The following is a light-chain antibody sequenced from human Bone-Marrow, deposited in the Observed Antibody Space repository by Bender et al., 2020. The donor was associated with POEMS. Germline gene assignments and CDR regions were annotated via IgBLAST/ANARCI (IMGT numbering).Light chain of an antibody. V-gene: IGLV2-14*03. CDR3: CSYTTSTTFV. Sequence: QSALTQPASVSGSPGQSITISCTGTSTNIGLYKYVSWYQQHPGKVPKLIIFDVDNRTSGVSNRFSGSKSGNTASLTISGLRTEDEADYYCCSYTTSTTFVFGTGTKVTVL. J-gene: IGLJ1*01. CDR1: STNIGLYKY. CDR2: DVD.